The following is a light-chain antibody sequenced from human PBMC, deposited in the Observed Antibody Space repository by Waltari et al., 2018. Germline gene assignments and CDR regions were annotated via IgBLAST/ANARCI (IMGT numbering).Light chain of an antibody. J-gene: IGLJ3*02. CDR2: DGN. CDR3: GSYAGRTTWV. CDR1: SSDVVNYKL. V-gene: IGLV2-23*01. Sequence: QSALTQPASVSGSPGQSITISCTGASSDVVNYKLVSWYQQHPGKVPKLMIYDGNKRPSGISSRFSVSESGTTASLTISGLQTEDEADYYCGSYAGRTTWVFGGGTRLTVL.